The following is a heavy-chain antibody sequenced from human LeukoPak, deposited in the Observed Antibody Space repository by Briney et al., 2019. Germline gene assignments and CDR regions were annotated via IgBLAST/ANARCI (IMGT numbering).Heavy chain of an antibody. Sequence: GGSLRLSRAASGFTFSSYSMKWVRQAPGKGLEWVSSISSSSSYTYYADSLKGRFTISRDNAKNSLYLQMNSLRAKDTAVYYCARDRGAYYYDTGYWGQGTLVTVSS. CDR2: ISSSSSYT. D-gene: IGHD3-22*01. CDR3: ARDRGAYYYDTGY. CDR1: GFTFSSYS. V-gene: IGHV3-21*01. J-gene: IGHJ4*02.